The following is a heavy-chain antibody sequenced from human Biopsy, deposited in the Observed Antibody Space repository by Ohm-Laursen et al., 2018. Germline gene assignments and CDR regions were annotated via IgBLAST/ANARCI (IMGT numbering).Heavy chain of an antibody. V-gene: IGHV4-59*02. J-gene: IGHJ6*02. CDR3: ARDSGILNYGNFKYYHYYGMDV. CDR2: IYYSVMT. CDR1: GDSVTKYY. Sequence: TRSLTCSVSGDSVTKYYWSWIRQPPGKGLEWIGHIYYSVMTNYNPSLQSRVSISVDTSRNQVSLTLRSVTAADTAVYYCARDSGILNYGNFKYYHYYGMDVWGQGTKVTVSS. D-gene: IGHD4-11*01.